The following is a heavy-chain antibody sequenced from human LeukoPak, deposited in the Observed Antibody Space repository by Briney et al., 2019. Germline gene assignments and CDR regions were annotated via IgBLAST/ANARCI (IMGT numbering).Heavy chain of an antibody. CDR3: ARSQYSSSLHGMDV. J-gene: IGHJ6*02. D-gene: IGHD6-13*01. CDR2: IYYSGST. V-gene: IGHV4-59*01. Sequence: SETLSLTCTVSGGSISSYYWSWIQQPPGKGLEWIGYIYYSGSTNYNPSLKSRVTISVDTSKNQFSLKLSSVTAADTAVYYCARSQYSSSLHGMDVWGQGTTVTVSS. CDR1: GGSISSYY.